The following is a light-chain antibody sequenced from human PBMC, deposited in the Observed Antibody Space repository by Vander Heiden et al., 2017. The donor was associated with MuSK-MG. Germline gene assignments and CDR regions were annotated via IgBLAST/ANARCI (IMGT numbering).Light chain of an antibody. J-gene: IGLJ1*01. CDR2: EVS. V-gene: IGLV2-14*01. CDR1: SSDVWCYNY. CDR3: SSYTSSSTTCV. Sequence: QSALTQPASVSGSPGQSITISCTGTSSDVWCYNYVSWYQQNPGKAPKLMIYEVSNRPSGCSNRFSGSKSGKTASLTISELQAEDEADYYCSSYTSSSTTCVFGTGTKFTVL.